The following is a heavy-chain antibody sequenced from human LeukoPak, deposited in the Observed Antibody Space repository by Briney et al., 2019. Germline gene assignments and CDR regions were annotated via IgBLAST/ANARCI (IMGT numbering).Heavy chain of an antibody. Sequence: ASVKVSCKASGYNFTKHYMHWVRQAPGQGLEWMGWLNPASGATRYAQKFQDRVTMTRDSSITTGYLDLDRLRSDGTAVYYCARVAVTTPFDYWGQGTLVTVSS. CDR3: ARVAVTTPFDY. CDR2: LNPASGAT. D-gene: IGHD4-17*01. J-gene: IGHJ4*02. V-gene: IGHV1-2*02. CDR1: GYNFTKHY.